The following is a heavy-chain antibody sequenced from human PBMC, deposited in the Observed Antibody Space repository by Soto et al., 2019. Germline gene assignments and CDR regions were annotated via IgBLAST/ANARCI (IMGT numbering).Heavy chain of an antibody. D-gene: IGHD1-20*01. CDR2: IGGTGSDT. V-gene: IGHV3-23*01. CDR1: GFTFGDYA. J-gene: IGHJ5*02. CDR3: AKDAVPYNGKWDWFDT. Sequence: QFLESGGGLVQPGGSLRVHCVASGFTFGDYAMSWVRQAPGKGLEWVSSIGGTGSDTYYAASVKGRFTISRDNSKSTLYPQMNNLRVDDTAIYYCAKDAVPYNGKWDWFDTWGQGTLVTVSS.